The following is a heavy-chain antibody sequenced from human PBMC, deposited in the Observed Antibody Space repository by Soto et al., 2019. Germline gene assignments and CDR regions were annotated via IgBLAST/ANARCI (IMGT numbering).Heavy chain of an antibody. Sequence: ASVKVSCKAPRDTFTSYYINWVRQAPGQGLEWMGVINPHGGSTAYAQKFKGRVTLTRDTSASTVYMEVSSLTSEDTAMYYCARSSGGNFGIIIEGSNWFDPWGQGILVTVSS. CDR3: ARSSGGNFGIIIEGSNWFDP. V-gene: IGHV1-46*01. CDR2: INPHGGST. CDR1: RDTFTSYY. D-gene: IGHD1-26*01. J-gene: IGHJ5*02.